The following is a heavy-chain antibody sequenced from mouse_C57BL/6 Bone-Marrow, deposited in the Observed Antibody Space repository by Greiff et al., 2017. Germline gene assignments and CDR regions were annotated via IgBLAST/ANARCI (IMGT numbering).Heavy chain of an antibody. D-gene: IGHD1-1*01. CDR1: GYTFTSYW. Sequence: QVQLQQSGAELVMPGASVKLSCKASGYTFTSYWMHWVKQRPGQGLEWIGEIDPSDSYTNYNQKFKGKSTLTVDKSSSTAYMQLSNLTSEDSAVYYCAREGYGSSSYWYFDVWGTGTTVTVSS. CDR2: IDPSDSYT. V-gene: IGHV1-69*01. CDR3: AREGYGSSSYWYFDV. J-gene: IGHJ1*03.